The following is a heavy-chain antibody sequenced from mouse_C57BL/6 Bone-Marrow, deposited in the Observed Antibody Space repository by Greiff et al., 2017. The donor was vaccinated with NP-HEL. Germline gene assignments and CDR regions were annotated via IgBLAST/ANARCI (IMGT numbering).Heavy chain of an antibody. D-gene: IGHD2-4*01. Sequence: VMLVESGAELVRPGTSVKVSCKASGYAFTNYLIEWVKQRPGQGLEWIGVINPGSGGTKYNAKFKGKATLTADKSSSTAYMQLSSLTSEDSAVYVCARGGIYYDYAWFAYWGQGTLVTVSA. J-gene: IGHJ3*01. V-gene: IGHV1-54*01. CDR2: INPGSGGT. CDR3: ARGGIYYDYAWFAY. CDR1: GYAFTNYL.